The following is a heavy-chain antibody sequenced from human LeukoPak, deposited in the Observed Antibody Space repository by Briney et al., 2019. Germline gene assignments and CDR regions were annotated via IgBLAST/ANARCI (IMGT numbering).Heavy chain of an antibody. J-gene: IGHJ5*02. CDR3: ARDFWSGYPGILDP. V-gene: IGHV4-39*07. Sequence: SETLSLTCTVSGGSISSSSYYWGWISQPPGKGLEWIGSIYYSGSTYYNPSLKSRVTISVDTSKNQFSLKLSSVTAADTAVYYCARDFWSGYPGILDPWGQGTLVTVSS. D-gene: IGHD3-3*01. CDR2: IYYSGST. CDR1: GGSISSSSYY.